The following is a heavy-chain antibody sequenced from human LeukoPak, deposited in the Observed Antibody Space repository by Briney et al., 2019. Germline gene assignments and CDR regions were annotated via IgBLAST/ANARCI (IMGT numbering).Heavy chain of an antibody. CDR1: GFTFSSYG. Sequence: GGSLRLSCAASGFTFSSYGMHWIRQAPGKGLEWVAVIWYDGSNKYYADSVKGRFTISRDNSKNTLYLQMNSLRAEDTAVYYCAKDQRNYYDSSGIGYWGQGTLATVSS. D-gene: IGHD3-22*01. J-gene: IGHJ4*02. V-gene: IGHV3-33*06. CDR3: AKDQRNYYDSSGIGY. CDR2: IWYDGSNK.